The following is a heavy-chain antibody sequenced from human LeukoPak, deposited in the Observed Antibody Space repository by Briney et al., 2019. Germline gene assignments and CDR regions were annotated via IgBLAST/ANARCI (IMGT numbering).Heavy chain of an antibody. D-gene: IGHD3-10*01. CDR2: IYYSGST. J-gene: IGHJ5*02. V-gene: IGHV4-30-4*01. Sequence: PSETLSLTCTVSGGSISSGDYYWSWIRQPPGKGLEWIRYIYYSGSTYYNPSLKSRVTISVDTSKNQFSLKLSSVTAADTAVYYCARDPRRGLRGLWFDPWGQGTLVTVSS. CDR1: GGSISSGDYY. CDR3: ARDPRRGLRGLWFDP.